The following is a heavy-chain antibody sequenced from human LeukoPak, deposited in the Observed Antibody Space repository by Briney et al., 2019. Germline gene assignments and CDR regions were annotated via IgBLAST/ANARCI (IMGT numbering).Heavy chain of an antibody. CDR2: MNPNSGDT. CDR1: GYTFTSYD. V-gene: IGHV1-8*03. D-gene: IGHD2-15*01. CDR3: ARGFPGGHRGVVDY. J-gene: IGHJ4*02. Sequence: AAVKVSCKTSGYTFTSYDINWLRQAAGQRLKWLGWMNPNSGDTGYAQKFQGRVTITRNTSISTAYMELSSLRSEDTAVYYCARGFPGGHRGVVDYWGQGTLVTVSS.